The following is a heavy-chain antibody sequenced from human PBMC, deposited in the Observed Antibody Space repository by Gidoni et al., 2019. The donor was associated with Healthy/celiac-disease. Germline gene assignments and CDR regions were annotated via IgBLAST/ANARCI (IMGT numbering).Heavy chain of an antibody. J-gene: IGHJ6*02. Sequence: QVQLVESGGGLVKPGGSLRLSCSASGFTFSDYYMNWIRQSPGKGLEWVSYIRSRCSNIYYADSVKGRFTISREKAKNSLYRQMNSLRAEDTAVYYCARELGSMIQGGMDVWGQGTTVTVSS. D-gene: IGHD3-22*01. CDR1: GFTFSDYY. V-gene: IGHV3-11*01. CDR2: IRSRCSNI. CDR3: ARELGSMIQGGMDV.